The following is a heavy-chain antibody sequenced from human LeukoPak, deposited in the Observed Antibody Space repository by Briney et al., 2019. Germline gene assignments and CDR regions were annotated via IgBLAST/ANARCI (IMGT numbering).Heavy chain of an antibody. V-gene: IGHV4-59*01. Sequence: SETLSLTCTVSGGSISSYYWSWIRQPPGKGLEWIGYIYYSGSTNYNPSLKSRVTISVDTSKNRFSLKLSSVTAADTAVYYCARAGYSSGWYGQYYYGMDVWGQGTTVTVSS. CDR3: ARAGYSSGWYGQYYYGMDV. CDR1: GGSISSYY. D-gene: IGHD6-19*01. J-gene: IGHJ6*02. CDR2: IYYSGST.